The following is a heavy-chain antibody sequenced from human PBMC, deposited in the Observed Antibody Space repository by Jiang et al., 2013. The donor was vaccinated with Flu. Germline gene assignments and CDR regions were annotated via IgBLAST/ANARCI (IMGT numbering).Heavy chain of an antibody. J-gene: IGHJ4*02. V-gene: IGHV3-30*02. D-gene: IGHD6-13*01. Sequence: VQLVESGGGVVQPGGSLKLSCAASGFTFTNYAMHWVRQAPGKGLEWVAVVHYGGQNKYYADSVKARFAISRDTSNNAVFLHLSRLGPEDTALYYCATLRGSSYDTYVMDYWGQGTLVTVS. CDR2: VHYGGQNK. CDR3: ATLRGSSYDTYVMDY. CDR1: GFTFTNYA.